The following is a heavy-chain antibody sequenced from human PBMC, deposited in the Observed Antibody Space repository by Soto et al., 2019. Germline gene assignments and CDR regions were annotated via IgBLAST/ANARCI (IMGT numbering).Heavy chain of an antibody. V-gene: IGHV3-48*01. CDR3: ARHRGKNPAFDP. CDR1: GFTFSSYS. Sequence: GALRLSCAAPGFTFSSYSMIWVRQAPGKGLEWVSYISSSSSTIYYADSVKGRFTISRDNAKNSLYLQMNSLRAADTAVYYCARHRGKNPAFDPWGQGTLVTVSS. CDR2: ISSSSSTI. J-gene: IGHJ5*02.